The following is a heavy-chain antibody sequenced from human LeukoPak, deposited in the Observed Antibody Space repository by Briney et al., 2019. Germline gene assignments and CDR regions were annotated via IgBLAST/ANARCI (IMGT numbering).Heavy chain of an antibody. CDR1: GFTFSDYY. V-gene: IGHV3-11*01. D-gene: IGHD6-19*01. J-gene: IGHJ4*02. CDR2: ISSSGSTI. Sequence: PGGSLRLSCAASGFTFSDYYMGWIRRAPGKGLEWVSYISSSGSTIYYADSVKGRFTISRDNAKNSLYLQMNSLRAEDTAVYYCARDRVASSGWSGGSIDYWGQGTLVTVSS. CDR3: ARDRVASSGWSGGSIDY.